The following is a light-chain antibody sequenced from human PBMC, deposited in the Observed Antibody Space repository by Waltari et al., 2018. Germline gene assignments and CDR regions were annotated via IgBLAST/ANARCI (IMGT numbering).Light chain of an antibody. CDR3: SSYTSSTTSYV. CDR1: STDVGGYDY. J-gene: IGLJ1*01. Sequence: QSALTQPASVSGSPGQSITISCTGTSTDVGGYDYVSWYQQHPGKAPRLMIFDVSKRPVGVSNRFSGSKSGNTASLSISGLQAEDEADYYCSSYTSSTTSYVFGTGTKVTVL. V-gene: IGLV2-14*01. CDR2: DVS.